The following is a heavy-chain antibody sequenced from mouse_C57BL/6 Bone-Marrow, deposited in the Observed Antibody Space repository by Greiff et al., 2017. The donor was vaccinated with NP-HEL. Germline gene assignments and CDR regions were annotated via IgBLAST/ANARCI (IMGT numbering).Heavy chain of an antibody. CDR3: TTGSNDIAY. CDR2: IDPENGDT. D-gene: IGHD2-12*01. Sequence: VQLQQSGAELVRPGASVTLSCTASGFNIKDAYMHWVKQRPEQGLEWIGWIDPENGDTAYASKFQGKATITADTASNTAYLQLSSLTSEDTAVYYCTTGSNDIAYWGQGTLVTVSA. CDR1: GFNIKDAY. V-gene: IGHV14-4*01. J-gene: IGHJ3*01.